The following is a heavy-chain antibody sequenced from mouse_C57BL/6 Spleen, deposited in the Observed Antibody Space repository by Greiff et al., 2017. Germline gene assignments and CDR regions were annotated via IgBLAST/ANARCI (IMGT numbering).Heavy chain of an antibody. Sequence: VQLKESGPVLVKPGASVKMSCKASGYTFTDYYMNWVKQSHGKSLEWIGVINPYNGGTSYNQKFKGKATLTVDKSSSTAYMELNSLTSEDSAVYYCAPDSSGYLPMDYWGQGTSVTVSS. CDR2: INPYNGGT. V-gene: IGHV1-19*01. CDR1: GYTFTDYY. J-gene: IGHJ4*01. CDR3: APDSSGYLPMDY. D-gene: IGHD3-2*02.